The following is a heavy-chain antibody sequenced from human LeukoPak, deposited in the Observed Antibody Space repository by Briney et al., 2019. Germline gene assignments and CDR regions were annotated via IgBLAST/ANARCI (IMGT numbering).Heavy chain of an antibody. J-gene: IGHJ5*02. CDR3: ARGFRSSWFDP. CDR1: GGSISSGDYY. D-gene: IGHD6-13*01. V-gene: IGHV4-30-4*01. CDR2: IYYSGST. Sequence: SETLSLTCTVSGGSISSGDYYWSWTRQPPGKGLEWIGYIYYSGSTYYNPSLKSRVTISVDTSKNQFSLKLSSVTAADTAVYYCARGFRSSWFDPWGQGTLVTVSS.